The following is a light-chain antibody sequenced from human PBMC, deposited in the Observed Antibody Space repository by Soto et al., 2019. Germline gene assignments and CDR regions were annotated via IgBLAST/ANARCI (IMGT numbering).Light chain of an antibody. J-gene: IGLJ1*01. Sequence: QSVLTQPPSASGTPGQRVTISCSGGSSNIGTNAVNWYQQLPGTAPKLLIYNNNQRPSGVPDRFSGSKSGTSASLAISGLQSEDEADYYCAAWDYSLNGYFFGPVTKVTVL. CDR1: SSNIGTNA. V-gene: IGLV1-44*01. CDR3: AAWDYSLNGYF. CDR2: NNN.